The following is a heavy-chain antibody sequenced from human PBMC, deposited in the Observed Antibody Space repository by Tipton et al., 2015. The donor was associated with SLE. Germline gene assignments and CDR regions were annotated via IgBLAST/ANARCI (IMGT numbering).Heavy chain of an antibody. Sequence: TLSLICTVSGDSISSYYWSWIRQPPGKGLEWIGYIYYSGSTNYNPSLKSRVTISVDTSKNQFSLKLSSVTAADTAVYYCARAISMDVWGQGTTVTVSS. J-gene: IGHJ6*02. CDR2: IYYSGST. CDR1: GDSISSYY. CDR3: ARAISMDV. V-gene: IGHV4-59*01.